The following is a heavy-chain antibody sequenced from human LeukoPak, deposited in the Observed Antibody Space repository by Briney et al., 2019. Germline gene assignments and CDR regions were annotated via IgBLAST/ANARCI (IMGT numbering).Heavy chain of an antibody. J-gene: IGHJ4*02. CDR2: ISGSGGST. V-gene: IGHV3-23*01. CDR3: AKDVAVVVITTTPFFDY. Sequence: QPWGVLRLSCAASGFTFSSYAMSWVGQAPGKGLEWVSAISGSGGSTYYADSVKGRFTISRDNSKNTLYLQMNSLRAEDTAVYYCAKDVAVVVITTTPFFDYWGQGTLVTVSS. D-gene: IGHD3-22*01. CDR1: GFTFSSYA.